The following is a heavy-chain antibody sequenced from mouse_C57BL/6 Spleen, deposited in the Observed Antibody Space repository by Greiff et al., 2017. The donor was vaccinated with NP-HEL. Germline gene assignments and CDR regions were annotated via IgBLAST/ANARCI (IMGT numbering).Heavy chain of an antibody. V-gene: IGHV5-4*01. Sequence: EVKGMESGGGLVKPGGSLKLSCAASGFTFSSYAMSWVRQTPEKRLEWVATISDGGSYTYYPDNVKGRFTISRDNAKNNLYLQMSHLKSEDTAMYYCARDQGLLDYWGQGTTLTVSS. J-gene: IGHJ2*01. CDR1: GFTFSSYA. D-gene: IGHD2-3*01. CDR3: ARDQGLLDY. CDR2: ISDGGSYT.